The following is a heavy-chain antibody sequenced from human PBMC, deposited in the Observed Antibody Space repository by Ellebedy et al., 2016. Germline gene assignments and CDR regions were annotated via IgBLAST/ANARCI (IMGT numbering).Heavy chain of an antibody. V-gene: IGHV4-31*03. CDR2: IYYSGST. CDR1: GGSINSGGYY. D-gene: IGHD2-2*01. J-gene: IGHJ6*03. Sequence: SETLSLTXTVSGGSINSGGYYWSWIRQHPGKGLEWIGYIYYSGSTYYNPSLKSRVTMSVDTSKNQFSLKLSSVTAADTAVYYCARDGAVPAAKLNYYYYMDVWGKGTTVTVSS. CDR3: ARDGAVPAAKLNYYYYMDV.